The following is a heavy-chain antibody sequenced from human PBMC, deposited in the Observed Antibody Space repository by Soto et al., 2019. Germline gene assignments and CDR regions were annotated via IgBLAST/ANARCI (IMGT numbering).Heavy chain of an antibody. CDR1: GGSISSSSYY. CDR3: ASHYDSSGYWGY. CDR2: IYYSGST. V-gene: IGHV4-39*01. J-gene: IGHJ4*02. D-gene: IGHD3-22*01. Sequence: TSETLSLTCTVSGGSISSSSYYWGWIRQPPGKGLEWIGSIYYSGSTYYNPSLKSRVTISVDTSKNQFSLKLSSVTAADTAVYYCASHYDSSGYWGYWGQGTLVTVSS.